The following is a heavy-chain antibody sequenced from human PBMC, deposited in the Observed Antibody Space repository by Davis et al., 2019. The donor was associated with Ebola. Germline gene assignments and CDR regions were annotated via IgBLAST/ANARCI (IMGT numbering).Heavy chain of an antibody. CDR2: ISSSGSTI. Sequence: GESLKISCAASGFTFSDYYMSWIRQAPGKGLEWVSYISSSGSTIYYADSVKGRFTISRDNAKNTVYLQMNSLRAEDTAVYYCAKYLGGMTTNRRTFDSWGQGTLVTVSS. J-gene: IGHJ4*02. D-gene: IGHD3-16*01. CDR1: GFTFSDYY. CDR3: AKYLGGMTTNRRTFDS. V-gene: IGHV3-11*01.